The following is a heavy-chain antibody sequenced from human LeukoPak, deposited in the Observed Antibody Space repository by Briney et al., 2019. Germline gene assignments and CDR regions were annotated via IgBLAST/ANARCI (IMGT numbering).Heavy chain of an antibody. V-gene: IGHV3-9*01. Sequence: GRSLRLSCAASGFNFGDYAMHWVRQSPGKGLEWVSGTSWNSGSIGYADSVKGRFTISRDNAKNSLYLQMNSLRVEDTALYYCAKDISFDSSGNDYWGQGTLVTVSS. CDR2: TSWNSGSI. D-gene: IGHD3-22*01. CDR1: GFNFGDYA. CDR3: AKDISFDSSGNDY. J-gene: IGHJ4*02.